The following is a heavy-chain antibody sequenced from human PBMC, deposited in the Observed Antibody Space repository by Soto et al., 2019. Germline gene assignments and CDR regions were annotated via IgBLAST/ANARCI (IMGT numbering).Heavy chain of an antibody. Sequence: GGSLRLSCAASGFTFGSHAMSWVRQAPGKGLEWVSAISGSGGSTNYADSVKGRFTISRDNSKNTVYLQMSSLRVDDTAVYYCAYDRSSGWYRPDAFDYWGQGILGTVSS. CDR1: GFTFGSHA. J-gene: IGHJ4*02. CDR2: ISGSGGST. CDR3: AYDRSSGWYRPDAFDY. V-gene: IGHV3-23*01. D-gene: IGHD6-19*01.